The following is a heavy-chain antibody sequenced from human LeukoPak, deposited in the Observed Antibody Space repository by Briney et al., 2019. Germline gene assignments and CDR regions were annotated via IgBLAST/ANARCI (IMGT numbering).Heavy chain of an antibody. V-gene: IGHV3-23*01. Sequence: GGSLRLSCAASGFSFDTYGMTWVRQAPGRGLEWVSAITGSGATTYYADSVKGRSTISRDNSKNTLYMEMNSLRAEDTAVYYCAINTMVRGVIIMDVWGKGTTVTISS. J-gene: IGHJ6*03. CDR1: GFSFDTYG. CDR2: ITGSGATT. D-gene: IGHD3-10*01. CDR3: AINTMVRGVIIMDV.